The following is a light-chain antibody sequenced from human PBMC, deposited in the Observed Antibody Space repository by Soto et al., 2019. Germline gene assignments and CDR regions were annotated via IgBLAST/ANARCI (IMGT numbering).Light chain of an antibody. CDR3: QQYINWPQIT. CDR1: QSVSIH. J-gene: IGKJ5*01. Sequence: VVTQSPGTPSVSLGGRATLSGRASQSVSIHLAWYQQKPGQAPRLLHYDTSTRDTGIPARFSGSEYGTEFTLNISSLQSEDFAVYYCQQYINWPQITFRQVTRL. CDR2: DTS. V-gene: IGKV3-15*01.